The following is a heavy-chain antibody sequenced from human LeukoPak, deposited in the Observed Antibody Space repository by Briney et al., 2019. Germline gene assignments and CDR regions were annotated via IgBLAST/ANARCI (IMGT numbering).Heavy chain of an antibody. J-gene: IGHJ6*03. CDR1: GYTFTSYG. CDR3: AREGEWELLLHYYYMDV. CDR2: ISAYNGNT. D-gene: IGHD1-26*01. Sequence: ASVKVSCKASGYTFTSYGISWVRQAPGQGLEWMGWISAYNGNTNYAQKLQGRVTMTTDTSTSTAYMELRSLRSDDTAVYYCAREGEWELLLHYYYMDVWGKGTTVTVSS. V-gene: IGHV1-18*01.